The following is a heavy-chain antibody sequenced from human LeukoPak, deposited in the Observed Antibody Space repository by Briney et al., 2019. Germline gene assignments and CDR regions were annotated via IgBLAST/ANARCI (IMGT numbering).Heavy chain of an antibody. CDR2: IKQDGNEK. J-gene: IGHJ4*02. CDR3: ARGPQDYDYVWGSFLKDY. V-gene: IGHV3-7*01. CDR1: GFRFNTYW. D-gene: IGHD3-16*01. Sequence: PGGSLRLSCAASGFRFNTYWMSWVRQAPGKGLEWVANIKQDGNEKYYADSVKGRFTISRDNGKNSLDLQMNSLRAEDTAVYYCARGPQDYDYVWGSFLKDYWGQGTLVTVSS.